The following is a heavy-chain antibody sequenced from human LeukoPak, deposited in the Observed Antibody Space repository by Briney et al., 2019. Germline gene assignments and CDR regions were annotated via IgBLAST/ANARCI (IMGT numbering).Heavy chain of an antibody. CDR2: IYYSGST. J-gene: IGHJ4*02. CDR1: GGSVNSYY. CDR3: ARSSLLWFGEL. V-gene: IGHV4-59*02. D-gene: IGHD3-10*01. Sequence: TSETLSLTCTVSGGSVNSYYWSWIRQPPGKGLEWIGYIYYSGSTNYNPSLKSRVTISVDTSKNQFSLKLSSVTAADTAVYYCARSSLLWFGELWGQGTLVTVSS.